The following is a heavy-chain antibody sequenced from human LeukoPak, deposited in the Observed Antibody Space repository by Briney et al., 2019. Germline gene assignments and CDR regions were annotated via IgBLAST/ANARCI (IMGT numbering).Heavy chain of an antibody. D-gene: IGHD3-16*02. CDR3: ARDLGNDYVWGSYRSDAFDI. CDR1: GGSVSSGSYY. J-gene: IGHJ3*02. V-gene: IGHV4-61*01. CDR2: IYYSGST. Sequence: AETLSLTCTVSGGSVSSGSYYWSWIRQPPGKGLEWIGCIYYSGSTNYNPSLKSRVTISVDTSKNQFSLKLSSVTAADTAVYYCARDLGNDYVWGSYRSDAFDIWGQGTMVTVSS.